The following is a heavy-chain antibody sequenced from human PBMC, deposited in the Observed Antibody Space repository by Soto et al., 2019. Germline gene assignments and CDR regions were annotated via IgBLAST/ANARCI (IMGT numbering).Heavy chain of an antibody. Sequence: PVESLKISGNGSGYTFAGYWIAWVRQMPGKGLELMGIIYPSDSDTRYRPSFQGQVTISADKSISSAYLQWSSLRASDTAMYYCARGGVSTRTFDYWGQGTPVTVSS. D-gene: IGHD3-3*01. J-gene: IGHJ4*02. V-gene: IGHV5-51*01. CDR3: ARGGVSTRTFDY. CDR2: IYPSDSDT. CDR1: GYTFAGYW.